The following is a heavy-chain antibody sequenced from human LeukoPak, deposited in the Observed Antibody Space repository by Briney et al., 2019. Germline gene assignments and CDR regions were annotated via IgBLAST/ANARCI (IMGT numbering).Heavy chain of an antibody. CDR1: GFTFSSYA. V-gene: IGHV3-23*01. CDR3: AKKRITMVRGVPGPLDY. Sequence: PGGSLRLSCSASGFTFSSYAMHWVRQAPGKGLEWVSAISGSGGSTYYADSVKGRFTISRDNSKNTLYLQMNSLRAEDTAVYYCAKKRITMVRGVPGPLDYWGQGTLVTVSS. CDR2: ISGSGGST. J-gene: IGHJ4*02. D-gene: IGHD3-10*01.